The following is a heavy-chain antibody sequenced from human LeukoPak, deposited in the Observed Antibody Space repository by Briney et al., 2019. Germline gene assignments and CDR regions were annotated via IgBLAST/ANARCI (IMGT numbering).Heavy chain of an antibody. CDR1: GYTLSDLS. D-gene: IGHD3-10*01. Sequence: ASVRVSCKVSGYTLSDLSLHWVRQAPGQGLEWMGGFYPEDGQTHFAQKFQGRAIMTEDTSTNTAYMDLTSLRSEDTAMYFRTSGTEAVPVRFWGQGTLVTVSS. CDR3: TSGTEAVPVRF. J-gene: IGHJ4*02. CDR2: FYPEDGQT. V-gene: IGHV1-24*01.